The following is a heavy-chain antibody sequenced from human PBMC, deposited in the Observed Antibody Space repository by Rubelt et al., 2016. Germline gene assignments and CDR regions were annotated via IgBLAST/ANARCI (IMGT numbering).Heavy chain of an antibody. CDR2: FDPEDGET. V-gene: IGHV1-24*01. D-gene: IGHD4-23*01. J-gene: IGHJ2*01. CDR1: GGTFSSYA. CDR3: ATVSSLVTTGRGGVTRRSWYFDL. Sequence: SGAEVKKPGSSVKVSCKASGGTFSSYAISWVRQAPGKGLEWMGGFDPEDGETIYAQKFQGRVTMTEDTSTDTAYMELSSLRSEDTAVYYCATVSSLVTTGRGGVTRRSWYFDLWGRGTLVTVSS.